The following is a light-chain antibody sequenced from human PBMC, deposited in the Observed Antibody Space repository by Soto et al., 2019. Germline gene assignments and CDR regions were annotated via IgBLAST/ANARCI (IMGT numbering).Light chain of an antibody. Sequence: GDRVPITCRASQSISSYLNWYQQKPGKAPKLLIYAASSLQSGVPSRFSGSRSGPDFTLTISSLQPEDFATYSCQQSYNSPQTFGRGTNVDIK. CDR2: AAS. V-gene: IGKV1-39*01. CDR3: QQSYNSPQT. J-gene: IGKJ1*01. CDR1: QSISSY.